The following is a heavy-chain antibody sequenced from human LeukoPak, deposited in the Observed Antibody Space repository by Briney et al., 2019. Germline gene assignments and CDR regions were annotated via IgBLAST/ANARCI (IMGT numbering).Heavy chain of an antibody. V-gene: IGHV1-18*01. CDR1: GYTFTSYG. CDR2: ISAYNGNT. Sequence: ASVKVSCKASGYTFTSYGISWVRQAPGQGLEWMGWISAYNGNTNYAQKLQGRVTMTTDTSTSTAYMELRSLRSDDTAVYYCARDGYSSHRAEYFQHWGQGTLVTVSS. D-gene: IGHD5-12*01. J-gene: IGHJ1*01. CDR3: ARDGYSSHRAEYFQH.